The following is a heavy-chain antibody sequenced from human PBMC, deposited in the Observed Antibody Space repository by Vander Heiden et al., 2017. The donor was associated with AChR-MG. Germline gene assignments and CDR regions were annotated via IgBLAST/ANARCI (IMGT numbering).Heavy chain of an antibody. CDR2: IYHSGST. D-gene: IGHD1-7*01. V-gene: IGHV4-30-2*01. CDR1: GGSISGGGYS. Sequence: QLQLQESGSGLVKPSQTLSLTCAVSGGSISGGGYSWSWIRQPPGKGLEWIGYIYHSGSTYYNPSLKSRVTISVDRSKNQFSLKLSSVTAADTAVYYCAREGERELGRYFDYWGQGTLVTVSS. CDR3: AREGERELGRYFDY. J-gene: IGHJ4*02.